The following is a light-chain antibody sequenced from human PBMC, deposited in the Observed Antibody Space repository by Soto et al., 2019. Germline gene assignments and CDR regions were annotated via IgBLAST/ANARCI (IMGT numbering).Light chain of an antibody. V-gene: IGKV3D-7*01. Sequence: TQSPCTLSLSTGARATVSSRASQTVRNNYLAWYQQKPGQAPRLLIYGASTRATGIPARFSGSGSGTDFTLTISSLQAEDVAVYYCQQYYSTPTFGQGTKVAIK. CDR2: GAS. J-gene: IGKJ1*01. CDR1: QTVRNNY. CDR3: QQYYSTPT.